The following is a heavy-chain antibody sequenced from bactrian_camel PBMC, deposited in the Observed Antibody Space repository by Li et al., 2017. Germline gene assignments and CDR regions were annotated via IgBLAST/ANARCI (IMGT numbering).Heavy chain of an antibody. CDR3: AAGPCTYGGIWFRRSAFTY. D-gene: IGHD6*01. Sequence: HVQLVESGGGSVQPGGSLRLACVVSGHTSDDYCMAWFRQAPGKERQGVARINKGGGNPYYVNSVRGRFTVSHDNAKNTLYLQMNSLKPEDTAIYYCAAGPCTYGGIWFRRSAFTYWGQGTQVTVS. V-gene: IGHV3S1*01. J-gene: IGHJ4*01. CDR2: INKGGGNP. CDR1: GHTSDDYC.